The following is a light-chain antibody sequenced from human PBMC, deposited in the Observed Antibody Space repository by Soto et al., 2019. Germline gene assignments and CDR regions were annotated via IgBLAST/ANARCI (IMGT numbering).Light chain of an antibody. J-gene: IGKJ2*01. V-gene: IGKV3-20*01. CDR3: QHYDGSPRT. CDR2: GVF. CDR1: QTVNSDY. Sequence: ETVLTQSPGTVSLSPWERATLSCTTSQTVNSDYLALYQQKPGQAPRLLIYGVFNRATGIPDRFSGSGSGTYFTLTISGLEPEDSAVYYCQHYDGSPRTFGQGTNLEI.